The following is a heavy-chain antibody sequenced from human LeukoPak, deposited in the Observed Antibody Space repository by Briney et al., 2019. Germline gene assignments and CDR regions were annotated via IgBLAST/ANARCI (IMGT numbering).Heavy chain of an antibody. CDR3: AKDTDSPSSGFYIV. J-gene: IGHJ6*02. CDR1: GGSISSGNYH. V-gene: IGHV4-61*02. Sequence: SETLSLTCTVSGGSISSGNYHWSWIRQPAGKGLEWMGRISSSGTTTYKPSLESRLTISMDTSKNEFFLTLTSATAADTAVYFCAKDTDSPSSGFYIVWGQGTRVTVSS. CDR2: ISSSGTT. D-gene: IGHD3-22*01.